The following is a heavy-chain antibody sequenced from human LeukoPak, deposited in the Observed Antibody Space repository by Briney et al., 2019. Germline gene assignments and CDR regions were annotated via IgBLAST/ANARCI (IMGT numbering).Heavy chain of an antibody. V-gene: IGHV3-30*18. CDR2: ISYDGSNK. CDR3: AKADHGSSLYNYLDY. Sequence: QPGRSLRLSCAASGFTFSSYAMHWVRQAPGKGLEWLAVISYDGSNKYYADSVKGRFTISRDNSKNTLYLRMNSLRAEDTAVYYCAKADHGSSLYNYLDYWGQGTLVTVSS. D-gene: IGHD6-13*01. J-gene: IGHJ4*02. CDR1: GFTFSSYA.